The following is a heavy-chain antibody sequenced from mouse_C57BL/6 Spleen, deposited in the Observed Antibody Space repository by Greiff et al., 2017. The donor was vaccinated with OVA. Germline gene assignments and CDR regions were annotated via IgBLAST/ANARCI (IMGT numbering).Heavy chain of an antibody. Sequence: EVQLVESGEGLVKPGGSLKLSCAASGFTFSSYAMSWVRQTPEKRLEWVAYISSGGDYIYYADTVKGRFTISRDNARNTLYLQMSSLKSEDTAMYYCTRHYGSSYEFAYWGQGTLVTVSA. CDR2: ISSGGDYI. D-gene: IGHD1-1*01. CDR3: TRHYGSSYEFAY. J-gene: IGHJ3*01. V-gene: IGHV5-9-1*02. CDR1: GFTFSSYA.